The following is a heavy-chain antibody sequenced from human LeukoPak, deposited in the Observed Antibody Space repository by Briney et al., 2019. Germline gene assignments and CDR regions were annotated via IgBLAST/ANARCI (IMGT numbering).Heavy chain of an antibody. CDR2: ISASGGGT. J-gene: IGHJ4*02. CDR1: EFIFSSYG. Sequence: PGGSLRLSCAASEFIFSSYGMSWVRQAPGKGLEWVSAISASGGGTYYADSVKGRFTISRDNPRNTLYLEMNSLRAEDTAIYYCAKEVTPGALLYGPFDYWGQGTLVTVSS. CDR3: AKEVTPGALLYGPFDY. D-gene: IGHD4-23*01. V-gene: IGHV3-23*01.